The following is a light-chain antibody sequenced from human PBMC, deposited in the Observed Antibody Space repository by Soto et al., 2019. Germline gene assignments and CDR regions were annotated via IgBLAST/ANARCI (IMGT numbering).Light chain of an antibody. CDR3: QQYYSSFT. CDR1: QSVLYSSNNKNY. V-gene: IGKV4-1*01. J-gene: IGKJ3*01. CDR2: WAS. Sequence: DIVMTQSPDSLAVSLGERATINCKSSQSVLYSSNNKNYLAWYQQKPGQPPKLLIYWASTRESGVPDRFSGSGSGTDFPLTIRSLQAEDVAVYYCQQYYSSFTFGPGTKVDIK.